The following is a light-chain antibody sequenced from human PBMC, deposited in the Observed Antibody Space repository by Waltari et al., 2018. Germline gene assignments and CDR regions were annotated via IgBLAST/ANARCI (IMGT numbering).Light chain of an antibody. Sequence: HSALTQPAPVSGSPGPSITISCTGTSSDVGGSNYVSCYQQHPGKAPKLMIFDVSYRPSGISNRFSGSKSGNTASLTISGLQAEDEADYYCSSYISSDTLELFGGGTSLTVL. V-gene: IGLV2-14*03. J-gene: IGLJ2*01. CDR1: SSDVGGSNY. CDR3: SSYISSDTLEL. CDR2: DVS.